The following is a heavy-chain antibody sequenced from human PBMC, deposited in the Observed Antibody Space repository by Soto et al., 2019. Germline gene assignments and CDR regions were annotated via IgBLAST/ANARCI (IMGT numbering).Heavy chain of an antibody. V-gene: IGHV1-18*04. Sequence: ASANVSCKSSGYTFTSFRISWVRRAPGQGLEWMGWISAYNGNTNYAQKLRGRVTMTTDTSTSTAYMELRSLRSDDTAGYYCARDREQQLVLGWFDPWGQGTLVTVSS. D-gene: IGHD6-13*01. CDR2: ISAYNGNT. J-gene: IGHJ5*02. CDR3: ARDREQQLVLGWFDP. CDR1: GYTFTSFR.